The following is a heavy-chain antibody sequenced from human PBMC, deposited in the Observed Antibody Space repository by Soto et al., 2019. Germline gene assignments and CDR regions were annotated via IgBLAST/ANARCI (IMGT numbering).Heavy chain of an antibody. D-gene: IGHD3-22*01. CDR3: ARVVIVVVITTYYYYYGMDV. J-gene: IGHJ6*02. V-gene: IGHV4-34*01. CDR1: GGSFSGYY. Sequence: ETLSLTCAVYGGSFSGYYWSWIRQPPGKGLEWIGEINHSGSTNYNPSLKSRVTISVDTSKNQFSLKLSSVTAADTAVYYCARVVIVVVITTYYYYYGMDVWGQGTTVTVSS. CDR2: INHSGST.